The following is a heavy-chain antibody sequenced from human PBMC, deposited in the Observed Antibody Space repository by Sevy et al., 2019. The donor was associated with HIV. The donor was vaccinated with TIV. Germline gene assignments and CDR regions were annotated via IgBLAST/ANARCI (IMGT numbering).Heavy chain of an antibody. V-gene: IGHV3-33*08. CDR3: ARGGGSCGGDCYSIDY. CDR1: GFTFSSSV. D-gene: IGHD2-21*02. CDR2: IWYDRTIK. Sequence: GGSLRLSCAASGFTFSSSVMHWVRQAPGKGLEWVTLIWYDRTIKYYADSVKGRFTISRDNSKDTLFLQMNSLTPEDTAVYYCARGGGSCGGDCYSIDYWGQGALVTVSS. J-gene: IGHJ4*02.